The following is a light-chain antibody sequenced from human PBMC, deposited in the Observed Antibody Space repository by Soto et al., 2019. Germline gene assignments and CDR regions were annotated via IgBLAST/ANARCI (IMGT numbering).Light chain of an antibody. Sequence: DVVMTQSPLSLPVTLGQPASISCRSSQSLVYSDGNTYLNWFQQRPGQSPRRLIYKVSNRDSGVPDRFSGSGSATDFTLKISRLEAEDVGVYYCMQGTHPFTFGQGTRLEIK. CDR2: KVS. CDR3: MQGTHPFT. V-gene: IGKV2-30*01. CDR1: QSLVYSDGNTY. J-gene: IGKJ5*01.